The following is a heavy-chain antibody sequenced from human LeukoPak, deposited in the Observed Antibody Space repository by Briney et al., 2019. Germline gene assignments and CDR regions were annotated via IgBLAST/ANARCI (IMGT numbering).Heavy chain of an antibody. CDR3: AKTPPTRIVVVITFDY. Sequence: GGSLRLSCAASGFTVSSNYMSWVRQAPGKGLEWVPVIYSGGSTYYADSVKGRFTISRDNSKNTLYLQMNSLRAEDTAVYYCAKTPPTRIVVVITFDYWGQGTLVTVSS. J-gene: IGHJ4*02. CDR1: GFTVSSNY. D-gene: IGHD3-22*01. V-gene: IGHV3-53*01. CDR2: IYSGGST.